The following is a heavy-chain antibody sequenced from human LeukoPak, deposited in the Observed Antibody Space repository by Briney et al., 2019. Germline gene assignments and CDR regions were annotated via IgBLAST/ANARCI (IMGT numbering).Heavy chain of an antibody. CDR3: ARGIAGYSRFWFDP. D-gene: IGHD1-26*01. Sequence: PSETLSLTCTVSGASVSSASYWTWIRQPPGKGVEWIAHIYNGVNTNYNPSLKSRVTISVDTSKNQFSLRLNSVTAADTAVYYCARGIAGYSRFWFDPWGQGTLVTVSS. CDR2: IYNGVNT. V-gene: IGHV4-61*01. CDR1: GASVSSASY. J-gene: IGHJ5*02.